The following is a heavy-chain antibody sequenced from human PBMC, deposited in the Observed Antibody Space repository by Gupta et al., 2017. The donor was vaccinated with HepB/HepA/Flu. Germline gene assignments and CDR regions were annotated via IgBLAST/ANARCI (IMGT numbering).Heavy chain of an antibody. CDR3: ARRFYTSSSLDS. CDR2: ITHSGTT. V-gene: IGHV4-34*01. J-gene: IGHJ4*02. Sequence: QAPLQQWGAGLLKPSETLSLTCAVYGESFSGYSCTWIRQPTGKGLEWIGDITHSGTTNYNPALESRVSILVDRPKKQFFLRLNSVTAADTAVYYCARRFYTSSSLDSWGQGTLVSVSS. D-gene: IGHD6-6*01. CDR1: GESFSGYS.